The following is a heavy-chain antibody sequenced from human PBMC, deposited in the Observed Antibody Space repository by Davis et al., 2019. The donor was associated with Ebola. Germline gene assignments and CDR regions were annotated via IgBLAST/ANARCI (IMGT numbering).Heavy chain of an antibody. CDR1: GYTFTDHY. V-gene: IGHV1-18*04. D-gene: IGHD4-23*01. J-gene: IGHJ6*03. CDR2: ISAYNGNT. CDR3: ARDLPYGGNSHFYYYYMDV. Sequence: ASVKVSCKASGYTFTDHYMHWVRQATGQGLEWMGWISAYNGNTNYAQKLQGRVTMTTDTSTSTAYMELRSLRSDDTAVYYCARDLPYGGNSHFYYYYMDVWGKGTTVTVSS.